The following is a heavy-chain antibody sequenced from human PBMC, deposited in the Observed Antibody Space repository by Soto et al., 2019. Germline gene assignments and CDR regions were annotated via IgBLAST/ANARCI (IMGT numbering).Heavy chain of an antibody. CDR1: GYSFTSYW. D-gene: IGHD3-9*01. CDR3: ASAKGGNYDILTGPSNGMDV. J-gene: IGHJ6*02. Sequence: GESLKISCKGSGYSFTSYWISWVRQMPGKGPEWMGRIDPSDSYTNYSPSFQGHVTISADKSISTAYLQWSSLKASDTAMYYCASAKGGNYDILTGPSNGMDVWGQGTTVTVSS. V-gene: IGHV5-10-1*01. CDR2: IDPSDSYT.